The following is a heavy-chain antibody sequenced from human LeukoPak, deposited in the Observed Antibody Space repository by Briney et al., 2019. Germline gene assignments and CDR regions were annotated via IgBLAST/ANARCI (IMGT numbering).Heavy chain of an antibody. D-gene: IGHD2-21*02. J-gene: IGHJ4*02. CDR2: INHSGST. Sequence: SETLSLTCAVYGGSFSGYYWSWIRQPPGKGLEWIGEINHSGSTNYNPSLKSRVTISVDTSKNQFSLKLSSVTAADTAVYYCASGPSGHIVVVTALLRFDYWGQGTLVTVSS. V-gene: IGHV4-34*01. CDR3: ASGPSGHIVVVTALLRFDY. CDR1: GGSFSGYY.